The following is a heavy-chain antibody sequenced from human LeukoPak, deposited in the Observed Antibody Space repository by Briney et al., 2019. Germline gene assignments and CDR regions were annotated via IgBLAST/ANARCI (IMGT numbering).Heavy chain of an antibody. CDR2: MNPNSGNT. CDR3: ARSPIAAAAYYFDY. J-gene: IGHJ4*02. Sequence: GASVKVSCKASGYTFTSYDINWVRQATGQGLEWMGWMNPNSGNTGYAQKFQGRVTMTRNTSISTAYMELSSLRSEDTAVYYCARSPIAAAAYYFDYWGQGTLVTVSS. D-gene: IGHD6-13*01. V-gene: IGHV1-8*01. CDR1: GYTFTSYD.